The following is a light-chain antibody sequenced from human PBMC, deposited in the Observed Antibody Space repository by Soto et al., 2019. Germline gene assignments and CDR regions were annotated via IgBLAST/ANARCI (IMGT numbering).Light chain of an antibody. CDR2: GAS. Sequence: EIVLTQSPGTLSLSPGERATLSCRASQSVVTNSLAWYQQKPGQAPRLLIYGASIRATGIPDRVSGSGSGADFTLSISRLEPEDFAMYYCQQYGSSPYTFGQGTKLAIK. J-gene: IGKJ2*01. CDR1: QSVVTNS. V-gene: IGKV3-20*01. CDR3: QQYGSSPYT.